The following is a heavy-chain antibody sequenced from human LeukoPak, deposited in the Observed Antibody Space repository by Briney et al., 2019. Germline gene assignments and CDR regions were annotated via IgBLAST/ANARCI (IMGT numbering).Heavy chain of an antibody. CDR1: GFTFSTYS. D-gene: IGHD3-9*01. Sequence: GGSLRFSCAASGFTFSTYSMNWVRQAPGKGLEWVSDIDSGSNNIHYADSVKGRFTISRDDAKNSLYLQMDSLRAEDTAVYYCAARNYDILTGPGYWGQGTLVTVSS. J-gene: IGHJ4*02. CDR3: AARNYDILTGPGY. CDR2: IDSGSNNI. V-gene: IGHV3-48*01.